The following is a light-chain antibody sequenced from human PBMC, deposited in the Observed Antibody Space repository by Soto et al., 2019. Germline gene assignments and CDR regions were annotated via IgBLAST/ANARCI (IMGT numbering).Light chain of an antibody. V-gene: IGKV3-11*01. Sequence: EIVLTQSPATLSLAPGDRATLSCRASQRVRSSLAWFQQKPGQAPRLLIYDASKRATGIPARFSGSASGADFTLTISSLEPGDFAVYYCQQRSDWPPELTFGGGTKVEIK. J-gene: IGKJ4*01. CDR1: QRVRSS. CDR3: QQRSDWPPELT. CDR2: DAS.